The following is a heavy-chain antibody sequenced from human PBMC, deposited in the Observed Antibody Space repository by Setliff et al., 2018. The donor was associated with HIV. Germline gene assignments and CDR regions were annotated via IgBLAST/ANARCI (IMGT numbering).Heavy chain of an antibody. V-gene: IGHV4-59*12. CDR2: IYYSGST. CDR1: GGSISSYS. J-gene: IGHJ6*03. D-gene: IGHD6-19*01. Sequence: SETLSLTCTVSGGSISSYSWSWIRQPPGKGLEWIGYIYYSGSTNYNPSLKSRVTISVDTSKKQFSLKLRSATAADRAVYYCARVPGYSSGTSYMDVWGKGTTVTVSS. CDR3: ARVPGYSSGTSYMDV.